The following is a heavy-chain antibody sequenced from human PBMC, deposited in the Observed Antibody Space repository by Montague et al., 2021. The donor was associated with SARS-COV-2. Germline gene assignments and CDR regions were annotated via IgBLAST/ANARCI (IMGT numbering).Heavy chain of an antibody. CDR1: GFIFRNYA. J-gene: IGHJ6*02. Sequence: SLSLSCAASGFIFRNYAMTWVRQAPGKGLEWVSTMSGSGVRRAYADSVKGRFTISRDSSKNTLYLQMNSLRVEDTAVYYCAKDTATVRIAVALMDVWGQGTPVIVSS. CDR3: AKDTATVRIAVALMDV. D-gene: IGHD6-19*01. CDR2: MSGSGVRR. V-gene: IGHV3-23*01.